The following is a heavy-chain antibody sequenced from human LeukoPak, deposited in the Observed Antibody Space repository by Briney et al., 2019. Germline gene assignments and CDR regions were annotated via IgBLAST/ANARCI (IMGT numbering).Heavy chain of an antibody. D-gene: IGHD2-15*01. CDR2: IKQDGSEK. Sequence: GGSLRLSCAASGFTFSSYWMSWARQAPGKGLEWVANIKQDGSEKYYVDSVKGRFTISRDNAKNSLYLQMNSLRAEDTAVYYCARSIVVVVAATTFFDYWGQGTLVTVSS. CDR3: ARSIVVVVAATTFFDY. CDR1: GFTFSSYW. J-gene: IGHJ4*02. V-gene: IGHV3-7*01.